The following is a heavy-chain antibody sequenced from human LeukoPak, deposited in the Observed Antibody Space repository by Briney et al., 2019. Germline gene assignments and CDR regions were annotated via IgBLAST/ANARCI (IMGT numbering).Heavy chain of an antibody. CDR3: ARVSSTGRYDY. CDR2: IYSSGGT. V-gene: IGHV4-4*07. CDR1: GGSISSYY. D-gene: IGHD6-19*01. Sequence: SETLSLTCTVSGGSISSYYWSWIRQPAGKGLEWIGRIYSSGGTNYNPSLKSRVTMSVDTSKNQFSLKLSSVTAADTAVYYCARVSSTGRYDYWGQGTLVTVSS. J-gene: IGHJ4*02.